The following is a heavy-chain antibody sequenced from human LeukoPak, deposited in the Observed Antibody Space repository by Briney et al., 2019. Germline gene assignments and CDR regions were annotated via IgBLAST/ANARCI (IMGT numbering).Heavy chain of an antibody. J-gene: IGHJ6*03. Sequence: QTGGSLRLSCAASGFTVSSNYMSWVRQAPGKGLEWVSIIYSGGSTYYADSVKGRFTISRDNSKNTLYLQMNSLRAEDTAVYYCAKDRGHSYYYYYYMDVWGKGTTVTISS. V-gene: IGHV3-66*01. D-gene: IGHD3-10*01. CDR1: GFTVSSNY. CDR3: AKDRGHSYYYYYYMDV. CDR2: IYSGGST.